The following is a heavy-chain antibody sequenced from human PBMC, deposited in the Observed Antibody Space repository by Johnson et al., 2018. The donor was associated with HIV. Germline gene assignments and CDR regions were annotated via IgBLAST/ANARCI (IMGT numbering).Heavy chain of an antibody. CDR3: VKERQLVRSFDI. CDR1: GFTFSTYG. CDR2: ISHDGSNE. J-gene: IGHJ3*02. Sequence: VQLVESGGGVVQPGRSLRLSCAASGFTFSTYGMHWVRQAPGKGLEWVAVISHDGSNEYYADSVKGRCTVSRDNTNNTLYLQMNSLRPEDTAVDYCVKERQLVRSFDIWGQGTMVAVSS. V-gene: IGHV3-30*18. D-gene: IGHD6-6*01.